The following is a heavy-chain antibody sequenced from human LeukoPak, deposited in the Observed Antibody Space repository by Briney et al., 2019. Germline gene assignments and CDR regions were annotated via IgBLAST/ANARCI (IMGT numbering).Heavy chain of an antibody. CDR3: ARATYCSVGACYFGY. CDR2: INWNGGNT. J-gene: IGHJ4*02. V-gene: IGHV3-20*04. D-gene: IGHD2-15*01. CDR1: GFTFDDYG. Sequence: GGSLRLSCAASGFTFDDYGMSWVRQAPGKGLEWVSGINWNGGNTVYADSVRGRFTISRDNAKNSLYLQMNSLRAEDTALYYCARATYCSVGACYFGYWGQGTLVTVSS.